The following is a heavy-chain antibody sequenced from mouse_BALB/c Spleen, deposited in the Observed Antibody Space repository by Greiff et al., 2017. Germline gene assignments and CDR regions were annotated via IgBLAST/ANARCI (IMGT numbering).Heavy chain of an antibody. CDR3: ARQVYGNQDY. D-gene: IGHD2-1*01. V-gene: IGHV5-12-1*01. Sequence: EVQLVESGGGLVKPGGSLKLSCAASGFAFSSYDMSWVRQTPEKRLEWVAYISSGGGSTYYPDTVKGRFTSSRDNAKNTLYLQMSSLKSEDTAMYYCARQVYGNQDYWGQGTSVTVSS. J-gene: IGHJ4*01. CDR1: GFAFSSYD. CDR2: ISSGGGST.